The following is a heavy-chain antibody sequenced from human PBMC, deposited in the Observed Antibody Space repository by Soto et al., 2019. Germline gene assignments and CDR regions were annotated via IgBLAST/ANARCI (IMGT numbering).Heavy chain of an antibody. J-gene: IGHJ4*02. CDR2: IYSSGST. D-gene: IGHD6-19*01. V-gene: IGHV4-31*03. Sequence: QVQLQESGPGLVKTSQTLSLTCTVSGGSISSGGYYWRWIRQHPGKGLEWIWYIYSSGSTYYNPSLKSRVTISVDTSKTQFSLKLSYVTAADKAVYYCARDTGWYVSYWGQGSLVTVSS. CDR3: ARDTGWYVSY. CDR1: GGSISSGGYY.